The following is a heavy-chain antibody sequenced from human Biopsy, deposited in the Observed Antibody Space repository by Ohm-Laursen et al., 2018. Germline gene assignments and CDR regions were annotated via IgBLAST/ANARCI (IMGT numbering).Heavy chain of an antibody. CDR1: GDSVSSGNFY. V-gene: IGHV4-61*01. D-gene: IGHD6-19*01. Sequence: GTLSLTWTVSGDSVSSGNFYWTWIRQPPGQGLEYIGYIYDRGSTANYNPSLESRVTMSVDMPKNQFSLKLSSVTAADTAIYYCARGMRSSGWPYFDSWGQGTLVTVSS. CDR3: ARGMRSSGWPYFDS. J-gene: IGHJ4*02. CDR2: IYDRGSTA.